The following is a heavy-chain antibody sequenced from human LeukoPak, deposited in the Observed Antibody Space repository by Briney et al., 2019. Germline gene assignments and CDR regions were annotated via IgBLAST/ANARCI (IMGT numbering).Heavy chain of an antibody. CDR3: AKNYYGSGSYYNGLDY. Sequence: GGSLRLSCAASGFTFSSYAMSWVRLAPGKGLEWVSAISGSGDVTYYADSVKGQFTTSRDNSKNTLYLQMNSLRAEDTAIFYCAKNYYGSGSYYNGLDYWGQGTLVTVSS. J-gene: IGHJ4*02. CDR1: GFTFSSYA. D-gene: IGHD3-10*01. CDR2: ISGSGDVT. V-gene: IGHV3-23*01.